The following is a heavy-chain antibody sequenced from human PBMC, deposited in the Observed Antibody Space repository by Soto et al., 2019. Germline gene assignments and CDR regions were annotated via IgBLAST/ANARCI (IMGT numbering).Heavy chain of an antibody. J-gene: IGHJ4*02. CDR1: GFTFSSYW. CDR3: ARDNNWPYDS. Sequence: PGGSLRLSCAASGFTFSSYWMHWVRQAPGEGLVWVSYIKPDGSRTKDADSVKGRFTISRDNARNTLYLRMNSLRAEDTAVYYCARDNNWPYDSWGRGTMVTVS. D-gene: IGHD1-1*01. CDR2: IKPDGSRT. V-gene: IGHV3-74*03.